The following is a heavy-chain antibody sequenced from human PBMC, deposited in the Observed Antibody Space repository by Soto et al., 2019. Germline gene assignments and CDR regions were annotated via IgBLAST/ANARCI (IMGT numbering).Heavy chain of an antibody. V-gene: IGHV4-61*08. CDR1: GGSISSGDYY. CDR3: ARTLVSSAWYFDY. J-gene: IGHJ4*02. Sequence: SETLSLTCTVSGGSISSGDYYWSWIRQPPGKGLEWIAYIYYSGSTNYNPSLKNRVTISVETSKNQFSLKLNSVTAADTAVYYCARTLVSSAWYFDYWGQGTLVTVSS. CDR2: IYYSGST. D-gene: IGHD6-19*01.